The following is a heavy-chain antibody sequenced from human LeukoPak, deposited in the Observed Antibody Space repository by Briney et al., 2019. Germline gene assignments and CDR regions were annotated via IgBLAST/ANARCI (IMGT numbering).Heavy chain of an antibody. V-gene: IGHV3-48*04. D-gene: IGHD2-2*01. CDR1: GSTFSSHT. CDR3: ARNLPAADS. Sequence: GGSLRLSCAASGSTFSSHTMNWVRQAPGKGLEWVPYISSTSSVIYYADSVKGRFTISRDNAKSSLYLQMNSLRAEDTAVYYCARNLPAADSWGQGTLVTVSS. J-gene: IGHJ4*02. CDR2: ISSTSSVI.